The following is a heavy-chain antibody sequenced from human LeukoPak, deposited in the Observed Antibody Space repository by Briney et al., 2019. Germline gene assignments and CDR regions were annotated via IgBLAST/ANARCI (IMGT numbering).Heavy chain of an antibody. CDR3: ARQRSIAVAGTLY. D-gene: IGHD6-19*01. CDR2: IYYSGST. J-gene: IGHJ4*02. V-gene: IGHV4-39*01. CDR1: GGSISSSSYY. Sequence: SETLSLTCTVSGGSISSSSYYWGWIRQPPGKGLEWIGSIYYSGSTYYNPSLKSRVTISVDTSKNQFSLKLSSVTAADTAVYYCARQRSIAVAGTLYWGQGTLVTVSS.